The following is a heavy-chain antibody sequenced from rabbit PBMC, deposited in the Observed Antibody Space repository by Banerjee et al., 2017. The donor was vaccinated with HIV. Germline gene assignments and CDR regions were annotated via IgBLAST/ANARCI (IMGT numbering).Heavy chain of an antibody. V-gene: IGHV1S45*01. Sequence: QEQLVESGGGLVQPEGSLTLTCTASGFSFSSSYYMCWVRQAPGKGLEWIACIYTGSGGNIYYASWAKGRFTISKTSSTTVTLQMTSLTDADTATYFCARAPYPDTNGWTLWGPGTLVTVS. CDR1: GFSFSSSYY. CDR2: IYTGSGGNI. J-gene: IGHJ4*01. CDR3: ARAPYPDTNGWTL. D-gene: IGHD7-1*01.